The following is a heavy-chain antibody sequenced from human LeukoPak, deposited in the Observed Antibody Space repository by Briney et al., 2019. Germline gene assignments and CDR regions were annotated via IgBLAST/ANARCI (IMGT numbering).Heavy chain of an antibody. CDR2: MNPNSGNT. Sequence: SCKASGYTFTSYDINWVRQAPGQGLEWMGWMNPNSGNTDYAQRFQGRVTMTRNTSISTAYMELSSLRSEDTAVYYCARGIGSTTVTTLEYYFDYWGQGTLVTVSS. CDR3: ARGIGSTTVTTLEYYFDY. J-gene: IGHJ4*02. D-gene: IGHD4-17*01. CDR1: GYTFTSYD. V-gene: IGHV1-8*01.